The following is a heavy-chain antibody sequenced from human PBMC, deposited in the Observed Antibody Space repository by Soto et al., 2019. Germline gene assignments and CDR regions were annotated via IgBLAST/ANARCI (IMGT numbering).Heavy chain of an antibody. D-gene: IGHD6-19*01. CDR2: ISSGGSTT. V-gene: IGHV3-11*01. J-gene: IGHJ3*02. Sequence: GGSLRLSCAASGFTFDYYWMHWVRQVPGKGLEWVSHISSGGSTTHYADSVKGRFIISRDNAKNSLYLQMNNLRVEDTAVYYCARGAKPYSSGRDVLDIWGQGTMVT. CDR3: ARGAKPYSSGRDVLDI. CDR1: GFTFDYYW.